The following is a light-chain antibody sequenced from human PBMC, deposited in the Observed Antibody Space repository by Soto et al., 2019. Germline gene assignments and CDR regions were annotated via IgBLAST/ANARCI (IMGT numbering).Light chain of an antibody. J-gene: IGLJ2*01. CDR2: DVG. CDR3: CSYAGSSHRV. V-gene: IGLV2-11*01. CDR1: SSDVGGYNY. Sequence: QSALTQPRSVSGSPGQSVTISCTGTSSDVGGYNYVSWYQHHPGKAPKLMIYDVGKRPSGVPDRFSGSKSGNTASLTISGLQAEDEADYYCCSYAGSSHRVFGGGTKVTVL.